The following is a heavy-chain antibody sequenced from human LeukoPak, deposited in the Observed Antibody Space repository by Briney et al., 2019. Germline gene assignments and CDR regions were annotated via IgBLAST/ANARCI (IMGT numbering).Heavy chain of an antibody. D-gene: IGHD3-16*01. CDR1: GYTFTGYY. J-gene: IGHJ4*02. CDR2: INPDNGVT. Sequence: ASVKVSCKASGYTFTGYYIHWVRQAPGQGLEWMGWINPDNGVTNCAQKFQGRVTITRDTSISTAYMELSRLRSDDTAVYYCARARVLSRFGYSELNYWGQGTLVTVSS. CDR3: ARARVLSRFGYSELNY. V-gene: IGHV1-2*02.